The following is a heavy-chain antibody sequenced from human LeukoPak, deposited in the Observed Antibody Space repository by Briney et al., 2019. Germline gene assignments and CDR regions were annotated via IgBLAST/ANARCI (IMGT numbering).Heavy chain of an antibody. CDR2: MSYDGSNK. CDR3: AGGRDGYNSIAY. Sequence: GRSLRLSCAASGFIFSSYAMHWVRQAPGKGLEWVAVMSYDGSNKYYADSVKGRFTISRDNSKNTLYLQMNSLRAEDTTVYYCAGGRDGYNSIAYWGQGTLVTVSS. CDR1: GFIFSSYA. J-gene: IGHJ4*02. V-gene: IGHV3-30-3*01. D-gene: IGHD5-24*01.